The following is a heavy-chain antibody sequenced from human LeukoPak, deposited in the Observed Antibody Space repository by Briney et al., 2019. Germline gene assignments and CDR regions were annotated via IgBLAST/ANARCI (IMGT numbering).Heavy chain of an antibody. CDR3: ARDRAVAGSGAIDY. V-gene: IGHV4-4*02. D-gene: IGHD6-19*01. CDR1: GGSISSSNW. J-gene: IGHJ4*02. Sequence: SETLSLTCTVSGGSISSSNWWSWARQPPGKGLEWIGEIYHSGSTNYNPSLKSRVTISVDKSKNQFSLKLSSVTAADTAVYYCARDRAVAGSGAIDYWGQGTLVTVSS. CDR2: IYHSGST.